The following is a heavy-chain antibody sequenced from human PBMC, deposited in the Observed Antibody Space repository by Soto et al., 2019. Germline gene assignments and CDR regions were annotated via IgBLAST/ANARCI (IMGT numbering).Heavy chain of an antibody. J-gene: IGHJ4*02. CDR2: VYYSGST. V-gene: IGHV4-59*01. CDR3: AASISIFGVVPF. Sequence: ETMSLTCAVYGGSFSGYYWTWIRQPPGKGLEWIGYVYYSGSTNYNPSLKSRVTISVDTSKNQFSLKLRSVTAADTAVYYCAASISIFGVVPFWGQGTLVTVSS. D-gene: IGHD3-3*01. CDR1: GGSFSGYY.